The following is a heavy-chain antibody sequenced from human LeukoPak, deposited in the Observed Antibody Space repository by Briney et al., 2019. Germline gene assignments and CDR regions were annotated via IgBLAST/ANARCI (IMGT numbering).Heavy chain of an antibody. D-gene: IGHD2-2*01. V-gene: IGHV4-59*01. J-gene: IGHJ4*02. CDR1: GGSISGYY. Sequence: TSETLSLTCTVSGGSISGYYWSWIRQPPGKGLEWIGYIYYSGSTNYNPSLKSRVTISVDTSKNQFSLKLSSATAADTAVYYCARGIYCTSSSCYYYFDYWGQGTLVTVSS. CDR2: IYYSGST. CDR3: ARGIYCTSSSCYYYFDY.